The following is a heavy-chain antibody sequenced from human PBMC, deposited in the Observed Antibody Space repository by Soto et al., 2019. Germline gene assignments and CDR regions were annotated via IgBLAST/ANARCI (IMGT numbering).Heavy chain of an antibody. D-gene: IGHD6-6*01. CDR3: AREKEDEGSSSLRVYYGMDA. CDR2: ISYDGSNK. V-gene: IGHV3-30-3*01. CDR1: GFTFSSYA. Sequence: PGGSLRLSCTASGFTFSSYAMHWVRQAPGKGLEWVAVISYDGSNKYYADSVKGRFTISRDNSKNTLYLQMNSLRAEDTAVYYCAREKEDEGSSSLRVYYGMDAWGQGTTVTVSS. J-gene: IGHJ6*02.